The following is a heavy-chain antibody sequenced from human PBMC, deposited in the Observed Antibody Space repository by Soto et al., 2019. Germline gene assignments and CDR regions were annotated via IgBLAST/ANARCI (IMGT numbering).Heavy chain of an antibody. CDR3: ARASQCKSYFDCFAWIDY. CDR1: SESISGLY. D-gene: IGHD3-9*01. J-gene: IGHJ4*02. V-gene: IGHV4-4*07. Sequence: QVQLQESGPGLVRPSETLSLTCTVSSESISGLYWTWIRQPAGKGLEWIGRIYSSGETNYNPSLTGRIIMSLDTSKNQFSLKLTSVTAADTAVYYCARASQCKSYFDCFAWIDYWGQGTLVTVSS. CDR2: IYSSGET.